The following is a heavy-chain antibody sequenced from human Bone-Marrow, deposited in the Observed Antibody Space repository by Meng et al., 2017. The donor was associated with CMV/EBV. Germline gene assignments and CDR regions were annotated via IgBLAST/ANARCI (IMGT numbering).Heavy chain of an antibody. Sequence: SETLSFTCTVPGGSISSHYWSWIRQPPGKGLEWIGYIYYSGSTNYNPTLKSRVTISVDTSKNQPSLKLRSVTAADTAVYYCARDFWSGAGDYYYGMDVWGQGTTVTVSS. CDR3: ARDFWSGAGDYYYGMDV. CDR1: GGSISSHY. D-gene: IGHD3-3*01. V-gene: IGHV4-59*11. CDR2: IYYSGST. J-gene: IGHJ6*02.